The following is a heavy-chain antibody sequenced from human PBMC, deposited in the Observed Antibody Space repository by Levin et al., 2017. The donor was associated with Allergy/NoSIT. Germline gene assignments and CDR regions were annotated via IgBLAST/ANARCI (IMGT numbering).Heavy chain of an antibody. CDR1: GFTFSSYA. CDR2: ISSNGGST. Sequence: PGGSLRLSCAASGFTFSSYAMHWVRQAPGKGLEYVSAISSNGGSTYYANSVKGRFTISRDNSKNTLYLQMGSLRAEDMAVYYCARTPRSPYYYGSGSYYKPDWYFDLWGRGTLVTVSS. CDR3: ARTPRSPYYYGSGSYYKPDWYFDL. J-gene: IGHJ2*01. V-gene: IGHV3-64*01. D-gene: IGHD3-10*01.